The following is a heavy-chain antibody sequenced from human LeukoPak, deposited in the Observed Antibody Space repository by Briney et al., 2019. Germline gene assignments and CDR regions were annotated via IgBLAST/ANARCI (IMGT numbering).Heavy chain of an antibody. CDR1: GFTFSDYY. CDR3: PRAHYYDSSGYPTVFDP. CDR2: ISSSGSTI. Sequence: PGGSLRLSCAASGFTFSDYYMSWIRQAPGEGLGWVSYISSSGSTIYYADSVKGRFTISRDNAKNSLYLQMNSLRAEDTAVYYCPRAHYYDSSGYPTVFDPWGQGTLVTVSS. J-gene: IGHJ5*02. D-gene: IGHD3-22*01. V-gene: IGHV3-11*01.